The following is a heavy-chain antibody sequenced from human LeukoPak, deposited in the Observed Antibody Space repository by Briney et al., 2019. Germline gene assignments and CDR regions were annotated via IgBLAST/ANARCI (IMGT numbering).Heavy chain of an antibody. Sequence: GASVKVSCKASGGTFSSYAISWVRQAPGQGLEWMGGIIPIFGTANYAQKFQGRVTITTDESTSTAYMELSSLRSEDTAVYYCARASYVNWNEDEFDCWGRGTLVTVSS. CDR1: GGTFSSYA. CDR2: IIPIFGTA. D-gene: IGHD1-1*01. J-gene: IGHJ5*01. CDR3: ARASYVNWNEDEFDC. V-gene: IGHV1-69*05.